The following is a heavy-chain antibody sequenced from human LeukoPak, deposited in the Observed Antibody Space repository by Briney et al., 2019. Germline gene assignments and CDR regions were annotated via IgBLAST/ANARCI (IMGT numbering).Heavy chain of an antibody. D-gene: IGHD3-22*01. CDR2: IYYSGST. CDR3: ARLDDSSGYLDY. Sequence: SETLSLTCTVSGGSISSSSYYWGWIRQPPGKGLEWIGSIYYSGSTYYNPSLKSRVTISVDTSKNQFSLKLSSVTAADTAVYYCARLDDSSGYLDYWGQGTLVTVSS. CDR1: GGSISSSSYY. J-gene: IGHJ4*02. V-gene: IGHV4-39*01.